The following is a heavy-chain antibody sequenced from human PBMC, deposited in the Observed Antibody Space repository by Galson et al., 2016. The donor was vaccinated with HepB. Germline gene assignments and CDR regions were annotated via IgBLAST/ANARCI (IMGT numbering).Heavy chain of an antibody. CDR1: GFTFSDYH. CDR2: ISPTSNDI. D-gene: IGHD2-15*01. Sequence: SLRLSCAASGFTFSDYHMSWLRQAPGKGLEWVSYISPTSNDINFADSVVGRFSISRDNAKNSLYRQINTLGAEDTAVYYCASPSGRFSVHTFDLWGQGTKVTVSS. V-gene: IGHV3-11*06. J-gene: IGHJ3*01. CDR3: ASPSGRFSVHTFDL.